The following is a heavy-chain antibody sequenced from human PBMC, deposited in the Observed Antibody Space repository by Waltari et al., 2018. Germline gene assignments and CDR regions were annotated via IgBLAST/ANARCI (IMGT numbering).Heavy chain of an antibody. J-gene: IGHJ6*03. CDR2: ISSSSSTI. V-gene: IGHV3-48*02. Sequence: EVQLVESGGGLVQPGGSLRLSCAASGFTFRSYSLNWVSPAPGTGLEVVSYISSSSSTIYYAASLKGRFTISRDNAKNSLYLQMNSLRDEDTAVYYCARREEDYGYFYYYYMDVWGKGTTVTVSS. CDR1: GFTFRSYS. D-gene: IGHD3-10*01. CDR3: ARREEDYGYFYYYYMDV.